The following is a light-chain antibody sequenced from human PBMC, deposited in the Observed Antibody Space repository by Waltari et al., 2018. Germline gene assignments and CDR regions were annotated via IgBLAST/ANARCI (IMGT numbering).Light chain of an antibody. Sequence: DIQMTQSPSSLSASVGDSVTVTCRASQGISRELTWYQQKPGKAPKLLIYAATTLQSGVTSRFSGSGSGTDFTLTISSLQPEDVAAYYCLQHNSSPFTFGPGTKVDIK. CDR3: LQHNSSPFT. J-gene: IGKJ3*01. V-gene: IGKV1-17*01. CDR1: QGISRE. CDR2: AAT.